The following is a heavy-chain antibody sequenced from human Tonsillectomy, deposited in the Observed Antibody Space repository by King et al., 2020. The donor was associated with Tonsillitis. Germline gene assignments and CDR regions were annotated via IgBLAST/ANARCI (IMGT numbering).Heavy chain of an antibody. CDR2: IYPDDSDA. CDR3: AKHPHTWVDY. Sequence: VQLVQSGPEMKKPGESLKISYQTSGFTFSTSWIAWVRQTPGKGLEWVGIIYPDDSDARYNAAFQGRVTISVDKFARVAYLQWRTLDVSDSGIYYCAKHPHTWVDYWGQGTLVAVSS. D-gene: IGHD1-26*01. CDR1: GFTFSTSW. J-gene: IGHJ4*02. V-gene: IGHV5-51*01.